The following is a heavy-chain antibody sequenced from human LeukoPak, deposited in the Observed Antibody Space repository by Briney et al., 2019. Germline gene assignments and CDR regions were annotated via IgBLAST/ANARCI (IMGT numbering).Heavy chain of an antibody. CDR2: INENGGTT. CDR1: GFTFRSHA. V-gene: IGHV3-23*01. CDR3: AKDFRIGYSAHFDY. D-gene: IGHD2-21*01. Sequence: GGSLRLSCVGSGFTFRSHAMSWVRQAPEKGLEFVSGINENGGTTYYADSVKGRFSISRDNSKNTLYLQMDSLRGEDTAVYYCAKDFRIGYSAHFDYWGQGALVTVSS. J-gene: IGHJ4*02.